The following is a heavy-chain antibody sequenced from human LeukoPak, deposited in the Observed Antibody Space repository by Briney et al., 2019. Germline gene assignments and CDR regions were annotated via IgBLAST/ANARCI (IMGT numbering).Heavy chain of an antibody. Sequence: ASVKVSCETSNYIFASYGISWLRQAPGQGLEWMGWISTYNGDTKFAQNLQGRLTVTTDTSTRTVYMELRSLRSDDTAVYYCARAGRTSTGVFDNWGQGTLVTVSS. CDR2: ISTYNGDT. V-gene: IGHV1-18*04. CDR1: NYIFASYG. CDR3: ARAGRTSTGVFDN. J-gene: IGHJ4*02. D-gene: IGHD2-2*01.